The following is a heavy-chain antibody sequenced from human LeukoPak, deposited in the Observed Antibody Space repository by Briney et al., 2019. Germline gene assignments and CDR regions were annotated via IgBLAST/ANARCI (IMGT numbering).Heavy chain of an antibody. CDR3: ARDVGEYCSSTNCYASHY. J-gene: IGHJ4*02. CDR2: INPHSGGT. D-gene: IGHD2-2*01. CDR1: GYTFTGYY. V-gene: IGHV1-2*02. Sequence: GASVKVSFKASGYTFTGYYIHWVRQAPGQGLEWMGWINPHSGGTNYAQKFQGGVTMTRDTSITTAYMELSSLRSDDTAVYYCARDVGEYCSSTNCYASHYWGQGTLVTVSS.